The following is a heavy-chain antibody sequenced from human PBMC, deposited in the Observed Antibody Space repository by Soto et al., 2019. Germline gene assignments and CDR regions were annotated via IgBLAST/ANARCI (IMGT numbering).Heavy chain of an antibody. CDR2: ISGSGGST. CDR3: AKDSRYSSSWYNGPLEC. CDR1: GFTFSSYA. V-gene: IGHV3-23*01. D-gene: IGHD6-13*01. J-gene: IGHJ4*02. Sequence: PVGSLRLSCAASGFTFSSYAMSCVRQAPGKGLEWVSAISGSGGSTYYADSVKGRFTISRDNSKNTLYLQMNSLRAEDTAVYYCAKDSRYSSSWYNGPLECWGQGTLVNVSS.